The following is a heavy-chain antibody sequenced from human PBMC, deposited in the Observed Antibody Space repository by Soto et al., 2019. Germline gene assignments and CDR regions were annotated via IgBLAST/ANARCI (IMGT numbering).Heavy chain of an antibody. V-gene: IGHV3-23*01. CDR1: GFTFSIYV. CDR3: AREATHFEYLFDY. J-gene: IGHJ4*02. Sequence: PGGSLRLCCAASGFTFSIYVMSWVRQAPGKGLEWVSTISGSGGGTYYADSVKGRFAISRDNSKNSLYLQMNSLRAEDTAVYYCAREATHFEYLFDYWGQGTLVTVSS. D-gene: IGHD1-1*01. CDR2: ISGSGGGT.